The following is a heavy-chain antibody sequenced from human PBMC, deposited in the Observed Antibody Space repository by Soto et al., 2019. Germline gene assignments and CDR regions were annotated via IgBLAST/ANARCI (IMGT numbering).Heavy chain of an antibody. CDR1: GFTFGNYA. CDR3: AKAHRVYGSTWFFFDS. V-gene: IGHV3-23*01. D-gene: IGHD2-2*01. J-gene: IGHJ4*02. Sequence: EVQLLESGGGLVQPGGSLRLSCSASGFTFGNYAMRWVRQAPGKGLEWVSGITAGGGTTDYADSVKGRFTISRDNSKNTLCLQLSSLRVEDTAVYYSAKAHRVYGSTWFFFDSWGQGSLVTVSS. CDR2: ITAGGGTT.